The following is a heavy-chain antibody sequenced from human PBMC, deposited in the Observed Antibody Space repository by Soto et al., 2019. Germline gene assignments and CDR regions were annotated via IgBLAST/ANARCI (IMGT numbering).Heavy chain of an antibody. CDR2: INPSSGAT. Sequence: QVQLVQSGAEVKKPGASVKVSCKASGYSFSAYYLHWLRQAPGQGPEWMGWINPSSGATKYVEQLQGWVNRTRDKAVSTAYMERSSLKSNDTAVYYCARLVGRNRGSVGAFEIWGQGTMVTVSS. J-gene: IGHJ3*02. V-gene: IGHV1-2*04. CDR3: ARLVGRNRGSVGAFEI. D-gene: IGHD7-27*01. CDR1: GYSFSAYY.